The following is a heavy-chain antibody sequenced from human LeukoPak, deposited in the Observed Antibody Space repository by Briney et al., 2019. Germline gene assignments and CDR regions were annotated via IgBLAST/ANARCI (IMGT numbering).Heavy chain of an antibody. CDR1: GGSISSYY. CDR2: IYYSGST. Sequence: SETLSLTCTVSGGSISSYYWSWIRQPPGKGLEWIGYIYYSGSTNYDPSHNSRVIISVDTSKYQFSQKLSSVTAADTAVYYCARGAVTPVIVYYMDLWGKGPTVTVSS. D-gene: IGHD4-17*01. CDR3: ARGAVTPVIVYYMDL. J-gene: IGHJ6*03. V-gene: IGHV4-59*01.